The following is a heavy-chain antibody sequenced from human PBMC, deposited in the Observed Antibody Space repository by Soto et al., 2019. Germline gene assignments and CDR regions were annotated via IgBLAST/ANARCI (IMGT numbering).Heavy chain of an antibody. V-gene: IGHV3-7*03. CDR3: FNVAYGY. CDR1: GFSFGSNW. J-gene: IGHJ4*02. Sequence: GGSMRLSCAAAGFSFGSNWRSWVRQAPGKGLEWVANIKEDGTEEYYVDSVKGRFTISRDNAQNSLYLQMNSLRAEDTALYYCFNVAYGYWGQGTPVTVSS. CDR2: IKEDGTEE. D-gene: IGHD2-8*01.